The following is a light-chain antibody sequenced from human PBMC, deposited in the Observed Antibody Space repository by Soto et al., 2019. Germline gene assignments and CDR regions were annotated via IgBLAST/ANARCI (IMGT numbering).Light chain of an antibody. V-gene: IGKV2-28*01. J-gene: IGKJ1*01. CDR1: QSLLHSNGYNY. CDR2: LGS. CDR3: LQALQTPWT. Sequence: DIVMTQSPLSLPVTPGEPASISCRSSQSLLHSNGYNYLDWYLQKPGQSPQLLIYLGSNRASGVPDRFSGSGSDKDFTLKISRVEAEDVVVYYRLQALQTPWTFGQGNKVEIK.